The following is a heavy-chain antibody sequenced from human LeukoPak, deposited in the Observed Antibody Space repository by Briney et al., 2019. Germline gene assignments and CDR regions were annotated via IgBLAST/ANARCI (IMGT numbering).Heavy chain of an antibody. V-gene: IGHV4-39*07. Sequence: SETLSLTRTVSGGSISSSRYYWGWIRQPPGKGLEWIGGIFYSGATYYNPSLKGRVSISVDTSKNQFSLRLSSVTAADTAMYYCARTEYNSGIVLDVWGQGTTVTVS. CDR3: ARTEYNSGIVLDV. J-gene: IGHJ6*02. CDR2: IFYSGAT. D-gene: IGHD1-26*01. CDR1: GGSISSSRYY.